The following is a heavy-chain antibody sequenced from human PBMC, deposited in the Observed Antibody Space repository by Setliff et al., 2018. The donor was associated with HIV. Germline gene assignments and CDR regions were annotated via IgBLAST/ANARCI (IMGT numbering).Heavy chain of an antibody. D-gene: IGHD5-12*01. V-gene: IGHV1-3*01. CDR2: FNAGNLNT. CDR3: AREEMSMWLPEYFFDF. CDR1: GYIFTNYA. Sequence: GASVKVSCKASGYIFTNYAIHWVRQAPGQRLEWMGGFNAGNLNTKYSQKFQGRVTFTGDTSESTTYMELSSLRSEDTAGYYCAREEMSMWLPEYFFDFWGQGTLVTVSS. J-gene: IGHJ4*02.